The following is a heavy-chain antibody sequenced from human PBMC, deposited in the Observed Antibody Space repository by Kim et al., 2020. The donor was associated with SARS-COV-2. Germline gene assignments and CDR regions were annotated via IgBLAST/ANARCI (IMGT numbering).Heavy chain of an antibody. Sequence: SETLSLTCSVSGDSISGSNIFWGWVRQAPGRGLEWIASIYYNGNKFFNPSVKSPVSISVAVSAHQISLGLYSVTAADTAGYVCARHATHRSSIDHWCQGT. CDR1: GDSISGSNIF. CDR3: ARHATHRSSIDH. V-gene: IGHV4-39*01. D-gene: IGHD2-15*01. CDR2: IYYNGNK. J-gene: IGHJ4*02.